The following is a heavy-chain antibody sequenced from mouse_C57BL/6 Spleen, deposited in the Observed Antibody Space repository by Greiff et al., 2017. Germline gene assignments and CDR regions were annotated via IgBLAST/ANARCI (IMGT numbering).Heavy chain of an antibody. V-gene: IGHV1-80*01. CDR1: GYAFSSYW. D-gene: IGHD1-1*01. CDR2: IYPGDGDT. Sequence: QVQLQQSGAELVKPGASVKISCKASGYAFSSYWMNWVKQRPGKGLEWIGQIYPGDGDTNYNGKFKGKATLTADKSSSTAYMQLSSLTSEDSAVYFCARDYYYGSSYSYWYFDVWGTGTTVTVSS. J-gene: IGHJ1*03. CDR3: ARDYYYGSSYSYWYFDV.